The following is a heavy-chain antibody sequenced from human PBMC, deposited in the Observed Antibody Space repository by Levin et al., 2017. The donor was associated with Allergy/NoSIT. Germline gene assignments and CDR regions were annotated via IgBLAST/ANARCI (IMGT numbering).Heavy chain of an antibody. Sequence: GGSLRLSCTASGITFSNAWMSWARQAPGKGKEGVGRIKSKTDGGTADYASPVKGSFTISRDDSKNTLYLQMNSLKTEDTAVYYCTTYISSWYYFDNWGQGTLVNVSS. CDR3: TTYISSWYYFDN. CDR2: IKSKTDGGTA. V-gene: IGHV3-15*01. J-gene: IGHJ4*02. D-gene: IGHD6-13*01. CDR1: GITFSNAW.